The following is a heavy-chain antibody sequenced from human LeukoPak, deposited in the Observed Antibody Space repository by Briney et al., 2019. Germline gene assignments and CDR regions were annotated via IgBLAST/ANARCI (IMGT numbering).Heavy chain of an antibody. CDR3: ARKFGEFTNYYYYYYMDV. V-gene: IGHV4-59*01. D-gene: IGHD3-10*01. Sequence: SETLSLTCTVSGGSISSYYWSWIRQPPGKGLEWIGYIYYSGSTNYNPSLKSRVTISVDTSKNQFSLKLSSVTAADTAVYYCARKFGEFTNYYYYYYMDVWGKGTTVTVSS. J-gene: IGHJ6*03. CDR2: IYYSGST. CDR1: GGSISSYY.